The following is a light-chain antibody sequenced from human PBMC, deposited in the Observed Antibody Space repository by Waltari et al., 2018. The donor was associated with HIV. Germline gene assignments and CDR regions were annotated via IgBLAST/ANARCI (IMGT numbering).Light chain of an antibody. J-gene: IGLJ3*02. CDR3: SSYAVSNRLV. Sequence: HSALTQPPSASGSPGQSVTISCTGAGSDVGAYNYVSWYQQHPGKAPKLMIYEVTKRPSGVPDRFFGSKSDNTASLTGSGLQAEDEAVYYCSSYAVSNRLVFGGGTKLTVL. V-gene: IGLV2-8*01. CDR2: EVT. CDR1: GSDVGAYNY.